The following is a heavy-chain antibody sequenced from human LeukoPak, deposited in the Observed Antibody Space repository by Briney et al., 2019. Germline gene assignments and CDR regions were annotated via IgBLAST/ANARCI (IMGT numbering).Heavy chain of an antibody. J-gene: IGHJ4*02. Sequence: SETLSLTCAVYGGSFSGYYWSWIRQPPGKGLEWIGEINHSGSTNYNPSLKSRVTLSVDTSKNQFSLKLSSVTAADTAVYYCASAGGWYGGVDYWGQGTLVTVSS. V-gene: IGHV4-34*01. CDR3: ASAGGWYGGVDY. CDR2: INHSGST. CDR1: GGSFSGYY. D-gene: IGHD6-19*01.